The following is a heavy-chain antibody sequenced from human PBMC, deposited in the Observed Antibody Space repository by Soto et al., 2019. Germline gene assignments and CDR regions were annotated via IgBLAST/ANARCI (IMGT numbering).Heavy chain of an antibody. CDR1: GYTFTSYG. J-gene: IGHJ6*02. CDR3: ARAVQYDILTGYYAAYYYYGMAV. CDR2: ISTYNGNT. Sequence: QVQLVQSGAEVKKPGASVKVSCKASGYTFTSYGISWVRQAPGQGLEWMGWISTYNGNTNYAQKLQGRVTMTTDTSTSTAYMAMRSLRSDDTAVYYYARAVQYDILTGYYAAYYYYGMAVWGQGTTVTVSS. D-gene: IGHD3-9*01. V-gene: IGHV1-18*01.